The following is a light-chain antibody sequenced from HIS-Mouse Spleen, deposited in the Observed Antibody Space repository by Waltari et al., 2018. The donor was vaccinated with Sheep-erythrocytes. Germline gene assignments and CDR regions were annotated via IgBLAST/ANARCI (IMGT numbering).Light chain of an antibody. Sequence: QSALTQPASVSGSPGQSITISCTGTSSDVGSYKLVSWYQQHPGKAPKLIIYEGSKRPSGVSNRFSGSKSGKPAYLTISGLQAEDEADYYCCSYAGSSTPWVFGGGTKLTVL. CDR1: SSDVGSYKL. CDR3: CSYAGSSTPWV. J-gene: IGLJ3*02. CDR2: EGS. V-gene: IGLV2-23*01.